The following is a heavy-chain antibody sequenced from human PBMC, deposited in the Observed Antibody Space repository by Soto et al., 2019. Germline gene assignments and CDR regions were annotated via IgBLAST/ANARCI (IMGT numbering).Heavy chain of an antibody. V-gene: IGHV1-18*01. Sequence: ASVNVSCKASGYTFTSYGISWVRQAPGQGLEWMGWISAYNGNTNYAQKLQGRVTMTTDTSTSTAYMELRSLRSDDTAVYYCARLYSSSSGLFLSGEPEINWFDPWGQGTLVTVSS. J-gene: IGHJ5*02. CDR2: ISAYNGNT. D-gene: IGHD6-6*01. CDR3: ARLYSSSSGLFLSGEPEINWFDP. CDR1: GYTFTSYG.